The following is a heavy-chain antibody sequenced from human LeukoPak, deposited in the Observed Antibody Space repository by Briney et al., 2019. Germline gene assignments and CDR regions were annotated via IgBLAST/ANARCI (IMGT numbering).Heavy chain of an antibody. Sequence: PSETLSLTCTVSGGSISSYYWSWIRQPAGKGLEWIGRIYTSGSTNYNPSLKSRVTISVDKSKNQFPLKLSSVTAADTAVYYCARLLRSGSYTGGNFDYWGQGTLVTVSS. CDR1: GGSISSYY. V-gene: IGHV4-4*07. D-gene: IGHD1-26*01. CDR3: ARLLRSGSYTGGNFDY. J-gene: IGHJ4*02. CDR2: IYTSGST.